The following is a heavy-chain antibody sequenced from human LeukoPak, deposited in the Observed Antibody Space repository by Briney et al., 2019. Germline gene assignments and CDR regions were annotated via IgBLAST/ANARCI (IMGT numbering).Heavy chain of an antibody. CDR3: ARGGVTYYYDSSGYYSHPAYFDY. CDR1: GGSISSGGYS. CDR2: IYYSGST. V-gene: IGHV4-30-4*07. J-gene: IGHJ4*02. D-gene: IGHD3-22*01. Sequence: PSETLSLTCAVSGGSISSGGYSWSWIRQPPGKGLEWIGYIYYSGSTYYNPSLKSRVTISVDTSKNQFSLKLSSVTAADTAVYYCARGGVTYYYDSSGYYSHPAYFDYWGQGTLVTVSS.